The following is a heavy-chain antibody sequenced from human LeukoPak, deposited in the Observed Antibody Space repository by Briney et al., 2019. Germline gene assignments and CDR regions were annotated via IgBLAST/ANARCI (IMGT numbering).Heavy chain of an antibody. Sequence: GGSLRLSCAASGFTVSRNYMYWVRQAPGKGLEWVSAISGSGGSTYYADSVKGRFTISRDNSKNTLYLQMNSLRAEDTAVYYCAKWYNYYDSSGQDGMDVWGKGTTVTISS. J-gene: IGHJ6*04. CDR3: AKWYNYYDSSGQDGMDV. CDR1: GFTVSRNY. CDR2: ISGSGGST. V-gene: IGHV3-23*01. D-gene: IGHD3-22*01.